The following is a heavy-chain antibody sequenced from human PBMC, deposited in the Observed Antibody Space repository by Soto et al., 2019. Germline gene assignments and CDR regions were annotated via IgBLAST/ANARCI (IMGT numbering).Heavy chain of an antibody. J-gene: IGHJ4*02. CDR1: GFTFSSYG. Sequence: PGGSLRLSCAASGFTFSSYGMHWVRQAPGKGLEWVAVISYDGSNKYYADSVKGRFTISRDNSKNTLYLQMNSLRAEDTAVYYCAKDPRSSGYFLHFEYWGQGTLVTVSS. CDR3: AKDPRSSGYFLHFEY. V-gene: IGHV3-30*18. D-gene: IGHD3-22*01. CDR2: ISYDGSNK.